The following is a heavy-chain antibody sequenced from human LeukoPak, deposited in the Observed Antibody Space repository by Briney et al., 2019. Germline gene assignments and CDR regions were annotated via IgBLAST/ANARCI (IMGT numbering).Heavy chain of an antibody. V-gene: IGHV4-61*02. CDR3: ARLVPDYSNSPYYYYYMDV. CDR2: IYTSGST. D-gene: IGHD4-11*01. CDR1: GGSISSGSYY. Sequence: SETLSLTCTVSGGSISSGSYYWSWIRQPAGKGLEWIGRIYTSGSTNYNPSLKSRVTISVDTSKNQFSLKLSSVTAADTAVYYCARLVPDYSNSPYYYYYMDVWGKGTTVTISS. J-gene: IGHJ6*03.